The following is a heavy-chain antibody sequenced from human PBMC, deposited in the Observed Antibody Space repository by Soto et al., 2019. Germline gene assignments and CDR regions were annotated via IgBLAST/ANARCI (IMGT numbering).Heavy chain of an antibody. CDR2: ISGSGGST. CDR3: AKNRIPSYGINWFDP. Sequence: GGSLRLSCAASGFTFSSYAMSWVRQAPGKGLEWVSAISGSGGSTYYADSVKGRFTISRDNSKNTLYLQMNSLRAEDTAVYYCAKNRIPSYGINWFDPWGQGTLVTVSS. J-gene: IGHJ5*02. D-gene: IGHD5-18*01. V-gene: IGHV3-23*01. CDR1: GFTFSSYA.